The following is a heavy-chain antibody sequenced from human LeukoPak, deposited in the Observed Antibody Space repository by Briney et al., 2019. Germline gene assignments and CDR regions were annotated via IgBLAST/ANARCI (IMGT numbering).Heavy chain of an antibody. J-gene: IGHJ4*02. CDR2: ISGSGGST. Sequence: PGGSLRLSCAASGFAFSSYAMSWVRQAPGKGLEWVSAISGSGGSTYYADSVKGRFTISRDNSKNTLYLQMSSLRAEDTAVYYCAKDRQVGATIWPYYFDYWGQGTLVTVSS. D-gene: IGHD1-26*01. V-gene: IGHV3-23*01. CDR3: AKDRQVGATIWPYYFDY. CDR1: GFAFSSYA.